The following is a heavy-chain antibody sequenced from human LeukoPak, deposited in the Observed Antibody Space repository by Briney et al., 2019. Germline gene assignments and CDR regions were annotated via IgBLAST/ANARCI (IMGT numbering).Heavy chain of an antibody. J-gene: IGHJ6*02. CDR1: GGSISSYY. CDR2: IYTSGST. Sequence: SETLSLTCTVSGGSISSYYWSWIRQPAGKGLEWIGRIYTSGSTNYNPSLKSRVTMSVDTFKNQFSLKLSSVNAAETGVYYCARGYSSSWYYYGMDVWGQGTTVTVSS. V-gene: IGHV4-4*07. D-gene: IGHD6-13*01. CDR3: ARGYSSSWYYYGMDV.